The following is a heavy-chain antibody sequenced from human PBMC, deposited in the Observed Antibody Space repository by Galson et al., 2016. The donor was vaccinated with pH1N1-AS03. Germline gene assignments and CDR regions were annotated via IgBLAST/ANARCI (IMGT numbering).Heavy chain of an antibody. CDR3: ARRAYGDYVDYFDY. D-gene: IGHD4-17*01. CDR2: IFPGDSDT. Sequence: QSGAEVKKPGESLKISCKGSGDTFTKYWIGWVRQMPGKGLEWMGIIFPGDSDTRYRPSFQGQVTISADKSISTAYLQWNSLKASDTAMYYCARRAYGDYVDYFDYWGQGTLVTVSS. CDR1: GDTFTKYW. V-gene: IGHV5-51*01. J-gene: IGHJ4*02.